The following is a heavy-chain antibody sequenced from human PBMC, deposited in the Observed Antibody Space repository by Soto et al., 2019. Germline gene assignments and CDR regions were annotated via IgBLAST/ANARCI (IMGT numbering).Heavy chain of an antibody. CDR1: GLTVSGKKY. CDR3: ATWHEREHAYDV. D-gene: IGHD1-1*01. Sequence: GGSLRLSCAASGLTVSGKKYVAWVRQAPGKGLEWVSALYDVDGSFYSDSVKGRVTTSSDSSNTTVYLQMNDLRPADTAVYYCATWHEREHAYDVWGQGTTVTVSS. CDR2: LYDVDGS. J-gene: IGHJ3*01. V-gene: IGHV3-53*01.